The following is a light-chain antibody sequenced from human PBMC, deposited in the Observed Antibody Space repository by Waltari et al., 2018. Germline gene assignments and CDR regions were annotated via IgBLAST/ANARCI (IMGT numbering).Light chain of an antibody. V-gene: IGLV2-11*01. CDR2: DVT. Sequence: QSALTQPRSVSGSPGQSVTISCPGTSRDVGGYNYVSWYQHHPGKAPKLIIYDVTKRPSGVPDRFSASKSDNTASLTISGLQAEDEADYYCCSYAGSITFWVFGGGTKLTVL. J-gene: IGLJ3*02. CDR3: CSYAGSITFWV. CDR1: SRDVGGYNY.